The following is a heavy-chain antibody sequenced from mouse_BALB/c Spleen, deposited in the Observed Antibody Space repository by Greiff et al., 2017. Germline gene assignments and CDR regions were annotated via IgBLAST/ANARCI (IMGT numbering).Heavy chain of an antibody. D-gene: IGHD2-14*01. CDR3: ARGGVRRYFDY. CDR1: GFTFSSFG. Sequence: EVMLVESGGGLVQPGGSRKLSCAVSGFTFSSFGMHWVRQAPEKGLAWVAYISSGSSTIYYADTVKGRFTLSRDNPKNTLFLQMTSLRSEDTAMYYCARGGVRRYFDYWGQGTTRTVAS. J-gene: IGHJ2*01. V-gene: IGHV5-17*02. CDR2: ISSGSSTI.